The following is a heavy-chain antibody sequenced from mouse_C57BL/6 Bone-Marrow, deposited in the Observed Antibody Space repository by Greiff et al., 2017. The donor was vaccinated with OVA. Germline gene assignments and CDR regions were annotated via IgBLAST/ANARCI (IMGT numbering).Heavy chain of an antibody. CDR1: GFTFSDYG. D-gene: IGHD2-4*01. CDR2: ICCCSSTI. V-gene: IGHV5-17*01. CDR3: ASSDYDYFDY. J-gene: IGHJ2*01. Sequence: VTLVESGGGLVKPGGSLKLSCAASGFTFSDYGMHWVRQAPEKGLEWVAYICCCSSTIYYADTVKGRFTISRDNAKNTLFLQMTSLRSEDTAMYYGASSDYDYFDYWGQGTTLTVSS.